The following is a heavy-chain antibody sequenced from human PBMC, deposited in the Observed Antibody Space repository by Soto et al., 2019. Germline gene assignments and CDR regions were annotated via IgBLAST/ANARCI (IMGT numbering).Heavy chain of an antibody. J-gene: IGHJ4*02. CDR3: ARGSEYSSSSADY. Sequence: EVQLVESGGGLVQPGGSLRLSCAASGFTFSSYDMHWVRQATGKGLEWVSAIGTAGDTYYPGSVKGRFTISRENAKNSLYLQMNSLRAEDTAVYYCARGSEYSSSSADYWGQGTLVTVSS. CDR2: IGTAGDT. D-gene: IGHD6-6*01. V-gene: IGHV3-13*01. CDR1: GFTFSSYD.